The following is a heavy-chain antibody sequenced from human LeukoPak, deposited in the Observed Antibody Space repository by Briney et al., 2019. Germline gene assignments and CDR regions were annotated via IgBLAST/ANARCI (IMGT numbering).Heavy chain of an antibody. D-gene: IGHD6-19*01. Sequence: SETLSLTCAVYGGSFSGYYWSWIRQPPGKGLEWIGEINHSGSTNYDPSLKSRVTISVDTSKNQFSLKLSSVTAADTAVYYCARGRAVAGTFDYWGQGTLVTVSS. CDR3: ARGRAVAGTFDY. CDR1: GGSFSGYY. V-gene: IGHV4-34*01. CDR2: INHSGST. J-gene: IGHJ4*02.